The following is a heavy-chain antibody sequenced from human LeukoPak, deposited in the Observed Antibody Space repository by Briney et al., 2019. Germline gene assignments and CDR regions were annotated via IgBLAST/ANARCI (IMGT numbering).Heavy chain of an antibody. Sequence: GGSLRLSCAASGFTFSSYSMNWVRQAPGKGLEWVSSISSSSSYIYYADSVKGRFTISRDNAKNSLYLQMNSLRAEDTAVYYCARDPKYSSGWYGGYYFDYWGQGTLVTVSS. V-gene: IGHV3-21*01. D-gene: IGHD6-19*01. CDR1: GFTFSSYS. CDR2: ISSSSSYI. CDR3: ARDPKYSSGWYGGYYFDY. J-gene: IGHJ4*02.